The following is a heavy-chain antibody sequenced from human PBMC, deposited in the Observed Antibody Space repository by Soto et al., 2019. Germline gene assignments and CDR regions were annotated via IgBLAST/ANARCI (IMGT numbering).Heavy chain of an antibody. Sequence: GGSLRLSCAASGFTFDDYGMSWVRQAPGKGLEWVSGINWNGGSTGYADSVKGRFTISRDNAKNSLYLQMNSLRAEDTALYHCAKSARPTSSYYYYMDVWGKGTTVTVSS. V-gene: IGHV3-20*01. CDR2: INWNGGST. J-gene: IGHJ6*03. D-gene: IGHD3-16*01. CDR1: GFTFDDYG. CDR3: AKSARPTSSYYYYMDV.